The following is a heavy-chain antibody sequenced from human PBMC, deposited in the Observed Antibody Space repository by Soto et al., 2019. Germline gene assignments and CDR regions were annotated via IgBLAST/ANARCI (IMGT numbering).Heavy chain of an antibody. Sequence: SETLSLTCTVSGGSISGSSYYWGWIRQPPGKGLEWIGSFFYSSSTHCKPSLKSRVTISVDTSKNQFSLKLSSVTAADTAVYYCARHYPPSGDYIWGSYRYGDFDYWGQGSLVTVSS. J-gene: IGHJ4*02. D-gene: IGHD3-16*02. CDR3: ARHYPPSGDYIWGSYRYGDFDY. CDR2: FFYSSST. CDR1: GGSISGSSYY. V-gene: IGHV4-39*01.